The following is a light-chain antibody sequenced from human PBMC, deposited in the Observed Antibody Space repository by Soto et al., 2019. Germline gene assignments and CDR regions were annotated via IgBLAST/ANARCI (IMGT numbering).Light chain of an antibody. J-gene: IGKJ2*01. CDR1: QSVSTN. CDR2: SAS. Sequence: EIVMTQSPATLSVSPGESATLSCRASQSVSTNLAWYQQQPGQPPRLLIYSASSRATGIPARFSGSGSGTEFTLTISSLQSEDFAVYFCQQYNNWHPMYTVGQGTKVDIK. CDR3: QQYNNWHPMYT. V-gene: IGKV3-15*01.